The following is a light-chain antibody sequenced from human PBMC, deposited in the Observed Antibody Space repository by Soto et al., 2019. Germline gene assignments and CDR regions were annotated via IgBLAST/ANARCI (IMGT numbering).Light chain of an antibody. CDR2: DVS. J-gene: IGLJ2*01. CDR1: SSDVGGYNY. Sequence: QSALTQPASVSGSPGQSITISCTGTSSDVGGYNYVSWYQQHPGKPPKLMIYDVSNRPSGVSNRFSGSKSGNTAFLTISGLQAEDEADYYCSSYTSSDTLVFGGGTKLTVL. CDR3: SSYTSSDTLV. V-gene: IGLV2-14*01.